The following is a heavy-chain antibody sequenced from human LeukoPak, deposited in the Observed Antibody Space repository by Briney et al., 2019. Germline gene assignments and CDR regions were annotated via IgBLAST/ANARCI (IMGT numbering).Heavy chain of an antibody. Sequence: GGSLRLSCAASGFTFSSYGMHWVRQAPGKGLEWVSAISGSGGSTYYADSVKGRFTISRDNSKNTLYLQMNSLRAEDTAVYYCAKDQEYYDSSGYYDYWGQGTLVTVSS. J-gene: IGHJ4*02. CDR2: ISGSGGST. D-gene: IGHD3-22*01. CDR1: GFTFSSYG. CDR3: AKDQEYYDSSGYYDY. V-gene: IGHV3-23*01.